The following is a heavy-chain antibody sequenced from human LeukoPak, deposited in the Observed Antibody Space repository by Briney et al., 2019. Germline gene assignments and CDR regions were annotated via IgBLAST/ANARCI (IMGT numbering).Heavy chain of an antibody. Sequence: SETLSLTCTVSGGSISSSSYYWGWIRQPPGKGLEWIGSIYYSGSTYYNPSLKSRVTISVDTSKNQFSLKLSSVTAADTAVYYSARDRVGATSDAFDIWGQGTMVTVSS. CDR2: IYYSGST. J-gene: IGHJ3*02. CDR3: ARDRVGATSDAFDI. V-gene: IGHV4-39*07. CDR1: GGSISSSSYY. D-gene: IGHD1-26*01.